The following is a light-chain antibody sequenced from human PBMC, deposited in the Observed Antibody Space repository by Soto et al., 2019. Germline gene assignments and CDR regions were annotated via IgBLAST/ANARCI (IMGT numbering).Light chain of an antibody. CDR3: QQYYKWPRT. CDR2: AAS. CDR1: QGISNY. J-gene: IGKJ1*01. V-gene: IGKV1-9*01. Sequence: DIQLTQSPSFLSASVGDRVTITCRASQGISNYLAWYQQKPGKAPKLLIYAASTLQSGVPSRFSGSGSGTEFTLTISSLQSEDSAVYYCQQYYKWPRTFGQGTKVDIK.